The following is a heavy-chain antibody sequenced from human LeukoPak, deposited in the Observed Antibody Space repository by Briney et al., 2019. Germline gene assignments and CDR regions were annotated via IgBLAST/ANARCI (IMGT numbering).Heavy chain of an antibody. CDR3: AKDGIRWSHFDS. D-gene: IGHD4-23*01. CDR2: ISAGGGVT. CDR1: GFTFSSYA. V-gene: IGHV3-23*01. Sequence: TGGSLRLFCAASGFTFSSYAMSWVRQAPGKGLEWVSAISAGGGVTYYADSVEGRFTISRDDSKNTLYLQMNSLRAEDTAVYYCAKDGIRWSHFDSWGQGTLVTVSS. J-gene: IGHJ4*02.